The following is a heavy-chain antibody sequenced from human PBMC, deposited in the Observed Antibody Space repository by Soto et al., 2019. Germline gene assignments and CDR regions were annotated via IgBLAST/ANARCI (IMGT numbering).Heavy chain of an antibody. J-gene: IGHJ4*02. Sequence: PSETLSLTCTVSGGSISSGGYYWSWIRQHPGKGLEWIGYIYYSGSTYYNPSLKSRVTISVDTSKNQFSLKLSSVTAADTAVYYCARDLSNGSGSYYDIWGQGTLVTVSS. CDR3: ARDLSNGSGSYYDI. V-gene: IGHV4-31*03. CDR2: IYYSGST. CDR1: GGSISSGGYY. D-gene: IGHD1-26*01.